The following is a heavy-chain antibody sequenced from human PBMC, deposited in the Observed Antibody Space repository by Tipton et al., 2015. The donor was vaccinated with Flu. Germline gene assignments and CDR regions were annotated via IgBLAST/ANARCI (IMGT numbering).Heavy chain of an antibody. V-gene: IGHV4-34*01. CDR2: INHSGST. D-gene: IGHD3-10*01. Sequence: TLSLTCAVYGGSFSGYYWSWIRQPPGKGLEWIGEINHSGSTNYNPSLKSRVTISVDTSKNQFSLKLSSVTAADTAVYYCAREGAITMVRGVIRKRNYGMDVWGQGTTVTVSS. CDR1: GGSFSGYY. J-gene: IGHJ6*02. CDR3: AREGAITMVRGVIRKRNYGMDV.